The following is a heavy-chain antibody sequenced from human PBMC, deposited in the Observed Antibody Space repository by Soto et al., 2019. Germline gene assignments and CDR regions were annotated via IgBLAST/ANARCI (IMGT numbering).Heavy chain of an antibody. CDR2: INHSGST. Sequence: QVQLQQWGAGLLKPSETLSLTCAVYGGSFSGYYWSWIRQPPGKGLEWIGEINHSGSTNYNPSLKSRVTISVDTSKNQFSLKLSSVTAADTAVYYCARSPDYYDSSGPYYFDYWGQGTLVTVSS. V-gene: IGHV4-34*01. CDR3: ARSPDYYDSSGPYYFDY. J-gene: IGHJ4*02. CDR1: GGSFSGYY. D-gene: IGHD3-22*01.